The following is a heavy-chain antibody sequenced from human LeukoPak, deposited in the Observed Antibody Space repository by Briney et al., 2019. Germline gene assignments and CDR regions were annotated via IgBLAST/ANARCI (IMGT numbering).Heavy chain of an antibody. Sequence: SETLSLTCTVSGGSISSYYWSWIRQPPGKGLEWIGYIYYSGSTNYNPSLKSRATISVDTSKNQFSLKLSSVTAADTAVYYCARGNRITIFGVVPGWFDPWGQGTLVTVSS. D-gene: IGHD3-3*01. CDR2: IYYSGST. J-gene: IGHJ5*02. V-gene: IGHV4-59*01. CDR3: ARGNRITIFGVVPGWFDP. CDR1: GGSISSYY.